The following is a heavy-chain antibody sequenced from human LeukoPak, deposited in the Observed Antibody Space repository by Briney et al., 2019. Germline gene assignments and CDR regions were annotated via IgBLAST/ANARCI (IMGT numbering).Heavy chain of an antibody. CDR3: ASPGIAAAGYFQH. V-gene: IGHV5-51*01. D-gene: IGHD6-13*01. CDR1: GYRFTSYW. J-gene: IGHJ1*01. Sequence: GASLKISCKGSGYRFTSYWIGWVRQMPGKGLEWMGIIYPGDSDTRYSPSFQGQVTISADKSISTAYLQWSSLKASDTAMYYCASPGIAAAGYFQHWGQGTLVTVSS. CDR2: IYPGDSDT.